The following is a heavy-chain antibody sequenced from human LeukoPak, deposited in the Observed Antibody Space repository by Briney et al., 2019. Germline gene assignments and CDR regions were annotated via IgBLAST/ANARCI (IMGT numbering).Heavy chain of an antibody. CDR1: GYTFTNHG. CDR3: ARDLSLGLHDDGEPFDY. CDR2: ISGYNGNT. J-gene: IGHJ4*02. Sequence: ASVMVSCKTSGYTFTNHGISWVRQAPGQGLEWMGWISGYNGNTNYVQKFRGRVTMTTDTSTSTAYMELRSLSSDDTAVYYCARDLSLGLHDDGEPFDYWGQGTLVTVSS. V-gene: IGHV1-18*01. D-gene: IGHD4-17*01.